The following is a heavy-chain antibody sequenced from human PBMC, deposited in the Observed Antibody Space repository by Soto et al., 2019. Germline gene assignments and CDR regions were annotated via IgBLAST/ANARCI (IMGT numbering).Heavy chain of an antibody. V-gene: IGHV3-21*01. Sequence: EVQVVESGGGLVKPGGSLRLSCAASGFTFSSYSMNWVRQAPGKGLEWVSCISTSSNYIYYADSVKGRFTISRDNAKNSLYLQMNSLRAEDTAVYYCARGGIYYGMDVWGQGTTVTVSS. CDR2: ISTSSNYI. CDR3: ARGGIYYGMDV. J-gene: IGHJ6*02. CDR1: GFTFSSYS. D-gene: IGHD3-16*01.